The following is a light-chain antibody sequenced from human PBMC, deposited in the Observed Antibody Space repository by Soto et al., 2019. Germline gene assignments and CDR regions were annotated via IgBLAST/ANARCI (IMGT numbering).Light chain of an antibody. CDR1: QRISTW. CDR3: QQANTFRLS. Sequence: IQLTQSPSSVSASVGDRVTITCRASQRISTWVAWYQQKPGNAPKLLIYSASSLQSGVPPRFSGSGSGTEFSLTISSLQPEDFATYYCQQANTFRLSFGGGTKV. J-gene: IGKJ4*01. CDR2: SAS. V-gene: IGKV1-12*01.